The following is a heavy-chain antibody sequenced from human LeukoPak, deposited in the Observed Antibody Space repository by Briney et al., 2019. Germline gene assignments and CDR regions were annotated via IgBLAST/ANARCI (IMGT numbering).Heavy chain of an antibody. V-gene: IGHV4-59*08. J-gene: IGHJ5*02. Sequence: SETLSLTCTVSGGSISSYYWSWIRQPPGKGLEWIGYIYYSGSTNYNPSLKSRVTISVDTSKNQFSLKLSSVTAADTAVYYCARHGIPIAAAGTGNWFDPWGQGTLVTVSS. CDR1: GGSISSYY. CDR2: IYYSGST. CDR3: ARHGIPIAAAGTGNWFDP. D-gene: IGHD6-13*01.